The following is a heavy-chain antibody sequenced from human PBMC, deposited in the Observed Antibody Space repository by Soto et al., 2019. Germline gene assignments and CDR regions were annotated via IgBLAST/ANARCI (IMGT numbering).Heavy chain of an antibody. Sequence: QVQLVQSGAEVKKPGASVKVSCKASGYTFTSYAMHWVRQAPGQRLEWMGWINAGNGNTKYSQKFQGRVTITRDTSAGGGGGGGGGGGGGGGGGGGGGGGGGGGGGGGDWGQGTLVTVSS. CDR1: GYTFTSYA. D-gene: IGHD3-16*01. J-gene: IGHJ4*02. V-gene: IGHV1-3*01. CDR2: INAGNGNT. CDR3: GGGGGGGGGGGD.